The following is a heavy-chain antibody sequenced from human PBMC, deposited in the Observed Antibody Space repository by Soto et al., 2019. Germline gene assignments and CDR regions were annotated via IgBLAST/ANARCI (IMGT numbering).Heavy chain of an antibody. D-gene: IGHD3-9*01. J-gene: IGHJ4*02. Sequence: ASVKVSCKASGYTFTSYGISWVRQAPGQGLEWMGWISAYNGNTNYAQKLQGRVTMTTDTSTSTAYMELRSPRSDDTAVYYCARSDYDILTGYYDYWGQGTLVTVSS. CDR3: ARSDYDILTGYYDY. CDR2: ISAYNGNT. V-gene: IGHV1-18*01. CDR1: GYTFTSYG.